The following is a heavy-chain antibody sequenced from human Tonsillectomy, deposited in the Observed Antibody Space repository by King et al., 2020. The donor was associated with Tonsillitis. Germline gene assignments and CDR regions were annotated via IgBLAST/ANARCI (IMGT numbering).Heavy chain of an antibody. J-gene: IGHJ4*02. Sequence: HVQLQQWGAGLLKPSETLSLTCAVYGGSFSGYSWSWIRQSPGKGLEWIGEINRGGSTNYNSSLKSRVTISADTSKKQFSLMLSSVTAADTAVYYCARFGLYYYDSSDYYYSFDYWGQGTLVTVSS. CDR2: INRGGST. V-gene: IGHV4-34*01. CDR1: GGSFSGYS. D-gene: IGHD3-22*01. CDR3: ARFGLYYYDSSDYYYSFDY.